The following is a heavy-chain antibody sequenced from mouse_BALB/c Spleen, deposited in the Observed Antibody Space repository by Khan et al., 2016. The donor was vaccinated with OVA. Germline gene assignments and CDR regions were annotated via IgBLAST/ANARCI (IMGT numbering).Heavy chain of an antibody. J-gene: IGHJ3*01. CDR2: ISSGGDYT. CDR1: GFTFSSYS. Sequence: EVERVEYGGDLVKPGGSLKLSCAASGFTFSSYSMSWVRQTPDKRLEWVASISSGGDYTYYPDSVKGRFTISRDNAKNTLYLQMSDLKSEDTAMYYCADHLTGSFAYGGQGNVVTVAA. V-gene: IGHV5-6*01. D-gene: IGHD4-1*01. CDR3: ADHLTGSFAY.